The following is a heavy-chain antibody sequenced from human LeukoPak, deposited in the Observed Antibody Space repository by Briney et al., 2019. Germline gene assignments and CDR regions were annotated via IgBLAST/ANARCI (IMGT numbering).Heavy chain of an antibody. D-gene: IGHD3-22*01. V-gene: IGHV3-23*01. CDR2: ISGSGGST. Sequence: PGGSLRLSCAASGFTFSSYAMSWVRQAPGKGLEWVSAISGSGGSTYYADSVKGRFTISRDNSKNTLYLQMNSLRAEDTAVYYCAKASYETMIVVVMIDYWGQGTLVAVSS. J-gene: IGHJ4*02. CDR1: GFTFSSYA. CDR3: AKASYETMIVVVMIDY.